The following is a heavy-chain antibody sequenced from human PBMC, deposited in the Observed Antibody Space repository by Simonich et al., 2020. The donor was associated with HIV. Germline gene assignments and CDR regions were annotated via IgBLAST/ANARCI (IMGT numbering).Heavy chain of an antibody. J-gene: IGHJ5*02. V-gene: IGHV1-18*01. CDR1: GYTFTSYG. D-gene: IGHD3-10*01. Sequence: QVQLVQSGAEVKKPGASVKVSCKASGYTFTSYGISWVRQAPGQGREWMGRISAYNGNTNHAQKVQGGVTMTTDTSTSTAYMELRSMRSDDTAVYYCARDTGTLYRSDSRSVSNWFDPWGQGTLVTVSS. CDR2: ISAYNGNT. CDR3: ARDTGTLYRSDSRSVSNWFDP.